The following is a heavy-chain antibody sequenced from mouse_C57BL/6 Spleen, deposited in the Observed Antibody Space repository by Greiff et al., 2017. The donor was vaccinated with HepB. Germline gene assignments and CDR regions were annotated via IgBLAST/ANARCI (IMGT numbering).Heavy chain of an antibody. D-gene: IGHD1-1*01. CDR1: GFSLTSYA. CDR3: ARNYGSNYVRDWYFDV. CDR2: IWTGGGT. Sequence: VKVVESGPGLVAPSQSLSITCTVSGFSLTSYAISWVRQPPGKGLEWLGVIWTGGGTNYNSALKSRLSISKDNSKSQVFLKMNSLQTDDTARYYCARNYGSNYVRDWYFDVWGTGTTVTVSS. V-gene: IGHV2-9-1*01. J-gene: IGHJ1*03.